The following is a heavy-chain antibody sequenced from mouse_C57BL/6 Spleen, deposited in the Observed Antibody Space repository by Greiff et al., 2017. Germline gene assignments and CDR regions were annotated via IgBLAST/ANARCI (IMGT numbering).Heavy chain of an antibody. V-gene: IGHV5-4*01. CDR1: GFTFSSYA. Sequence: EVQLVESGGGLVKPGGSLKLSCAASGFTFSSYAMSWVRQTPEKRLEWVATISDGGSYTYYPDNVKGRFTISRDNAKNSLYLQMSHLKSEDTAMYYGARERFDYWGQGTTLTVSS. CDR2: ISDGGSYT. CDR3: ARERFDY. J-gene: IGHJ2*01.